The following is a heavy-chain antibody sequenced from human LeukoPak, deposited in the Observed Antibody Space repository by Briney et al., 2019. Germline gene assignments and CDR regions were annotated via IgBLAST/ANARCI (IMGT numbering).Heavy chain of an antibody. V-gene: IGHV4-59*08. CDR3: ARSSPYDFWSGYYYYYYYGMDV. CDR2: IYYSGST. CDR1: GGSISSYY. Sequence: SETLSLTCTVSGGSISSYYWRWIRQPAGKGLEWIGYIYYSGSTNYNPSLKSRVTISVDTSKNQFSLKLSSVAAADTAVYYCARSSPYDFWSGYYYYYYYGMDVWGQGTTVTVSS. D-gene: IGHD3-3*01. J-gene: IGHJ6*02.